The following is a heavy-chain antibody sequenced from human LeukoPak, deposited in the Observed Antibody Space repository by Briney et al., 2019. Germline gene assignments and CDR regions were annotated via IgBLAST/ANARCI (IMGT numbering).Heavy chain of an antibody. V-gene: IGHV3-30*18. CDR2: LKHDDKI. J-gene: IGHJ4*02. CDR1: GFTVGATD. Sequence: GRSLRLSCVASGFTVGATDMYWVRRAPGKRLEWVTVLKHDDKIHYMDSVRGRFTISRDNSKNTLLLDMDGLRPEDTATYYCTKIGPVSGTIDYWGQGTLVTVSS. D-gene: IGHD1-26*01. CDR3: TKIGPVSGTIDY.